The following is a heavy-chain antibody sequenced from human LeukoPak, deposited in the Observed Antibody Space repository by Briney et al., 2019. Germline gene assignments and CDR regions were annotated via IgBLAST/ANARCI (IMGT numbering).Heavy chain of an antibody. Sequence: ASVKVSFKTFGYTFTSYYMHWVRQAPGQGLEWMGIINPSGGSTTYAQKFQGRVTMTRDTSTSTVYMELSRLRSDDTAVYYCARDSSNWGNYGMDVWGQGTTVTVSS. D-gene: IGHD6-13*01. CDR1: GYTFTSYY. CDR3: ARDSSNWGNYGMDV. J-gene: IGHJ6*02. CDR2: INPSGGST. V-gene: IGHV1-46*01.